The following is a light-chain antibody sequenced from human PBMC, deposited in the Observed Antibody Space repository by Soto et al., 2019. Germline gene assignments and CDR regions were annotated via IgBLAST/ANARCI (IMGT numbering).Light chain of an antibody. V-gene: IGKV1-9*01. J-gene: IGKJ4*01. CDR1: QGIRSY. CDR3: QQLNSYPLT. CDR2: VAS. Sequence: IQLTQSPSSLSASLGDRVTITCRASQGIRSYLAWYQQKPGRAPTLLIYVASTLQSGVPSRFSGSGSGTDFTLTISSLQPEDFATYYCQQLNSYPLTFGQGTKVDIK.